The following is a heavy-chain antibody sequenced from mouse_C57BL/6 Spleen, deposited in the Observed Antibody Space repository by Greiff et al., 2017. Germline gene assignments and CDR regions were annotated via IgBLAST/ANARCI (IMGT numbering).Heavy chain of an antibody. V-gene: IGHV1-61*01. D-gene: IGHD1-1*01. J-gene: IGHJ2*01. Sequence: VKLQQPGAELVRPGSSVKLSCKASGYTFTSYWMDWVKQRPGQGLEWIGNIYPSDSETHYNQKFKDKATLTVDKSSSTAYMQLSSLTSEDSAVYYCARERKITTVVPYFDYWGQGTTLTVSS. CDR1: GYTFTSYW. CDR2: IYPSDSET. CDR3: ARERKITTVVPYFDY.